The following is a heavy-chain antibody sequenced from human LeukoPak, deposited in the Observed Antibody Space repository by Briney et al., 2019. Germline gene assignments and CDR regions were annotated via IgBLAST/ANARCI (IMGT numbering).Heavy chain of an antibody. CDR3: ASLEGSGSYYPRYFDY. D-gene: IGHD3-10*01. CDR2: IYSGGTT. Sequence: PGGSLRLSCAASGFTVSSNFMSWVRQAPGKGLEWVSVIYSGGTTYYAESVWGRFTISRDNSKSTVYLDMNSLRAEDTAVYYCASLEGSGSYYPRYFDYWGQGTLVTVSS. CDR1: GFTVSSNF. V-gene: IGHV3-53*01. J-gene: IGHJ4*02.